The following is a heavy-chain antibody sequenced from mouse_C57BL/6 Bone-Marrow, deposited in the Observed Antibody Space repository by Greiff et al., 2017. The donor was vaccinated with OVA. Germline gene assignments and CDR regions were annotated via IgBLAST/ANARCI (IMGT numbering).Heavy chain of an antibody. CDR3: ARRGYGSVDY. Sequence: VQLQQPGAELVMPGASVKLSCKASGYTFTSYWMHWVKQRPGQGLEWIGEIDPSDSYTNYNQKFKGKSTLTVDKSSSTAYMQLSSLTSEDSAVYYCARRGYGSVDYWGQGTTLTVSS. D-gene: IGHD1-1*01. CDR1: GYTFTSYW. J-gene: IGHJ2*01. V-gene: IGHV1-69*01. CDR2: IDPSDSYT.